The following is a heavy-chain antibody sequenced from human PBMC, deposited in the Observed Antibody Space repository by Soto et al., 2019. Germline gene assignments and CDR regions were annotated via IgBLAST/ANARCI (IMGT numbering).Heavy chain of an antibody. CDR2: ISGSGGST. Sequence: QPGGSLRLSCAASGFTFSSYAMSWVRQAPGKGLEWVSAISGSGGSTYYADSVKGRFTISRDNSKNTLYLQMNSLRAEDTAVYYCAKDRVGEYQLPLYFDYWGQGTLVTVSS. D-gene: IGHD2-2*01. V-gene: IGHV3-23*01. J-gene: IGHJ4*02. CDR1: GFTFSSYA. CDR3: AKDRVGEYQLPLYFDY.